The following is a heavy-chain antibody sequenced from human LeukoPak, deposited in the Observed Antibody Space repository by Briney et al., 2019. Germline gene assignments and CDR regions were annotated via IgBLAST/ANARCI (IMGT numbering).Heavy chain of an antibody. CDR1: GGSISSGGYY. J-gene: IGHJ4*02. D-gene: IGHD6-13*01. CDR2: TYHSGST. V-gene: IGHV4-30-2*01. Sequence: SETLSLTCTVSGGSISSGGYYWSWIRQPPGKGLEWIGYTYHSGSTYYNPSLKSRVTISVDRSKNQFSLKLSSVTAADTAVYYCARDDGGAAAGRLFDYWGQGTLVTVSS. CDR3: ARDDGGAAAGRLFDY.